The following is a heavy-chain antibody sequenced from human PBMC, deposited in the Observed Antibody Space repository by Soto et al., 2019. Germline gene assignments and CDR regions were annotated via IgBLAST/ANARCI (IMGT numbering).Heavy chain of an antibody. V-gene: IGHV1-18*01. Sequence: QDELVQSGGEVKKPGASVKVSCKASGNTFRRYGFSWVRQAPGQGLEWLAWISGYNGNTKYAQKFQGRVTMTKDTATXTXYXXLTSLRSDDTAVYYCARSSIFGADGSPKYYYGMDVWGQGTTVTVSS. J-gene: IGHJ6*02. CDR1: GNTFRRYG. CDR2: ISGYNGNT. D-gene: IGHD1-26*01. CDR3: ARSSIFGADGSPKYYYGMDV.